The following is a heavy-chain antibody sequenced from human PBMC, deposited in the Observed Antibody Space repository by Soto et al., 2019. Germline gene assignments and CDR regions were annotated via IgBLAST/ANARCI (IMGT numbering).Heavy chain of an antibody. Sequence: SETLSLTCTFSGDSISSYYWSWIRQPPGKGLEWIGYIHYSGSSHYNPSLKSRLTMSVDRSKNQFSLKLSSVTAADTAVYYCARGPQIYSSGWYGYYYYGIDVWGQGTTVTVSS. CDR3: ARGPQIYSSGWYGYYYYGIDV. CDR2: IHYSGSS. J-gene: IGHJ6*02. V-gene: IGHV4-59*01. D-gene: IGHD6-19*01. CDR1: GDSISSYY.